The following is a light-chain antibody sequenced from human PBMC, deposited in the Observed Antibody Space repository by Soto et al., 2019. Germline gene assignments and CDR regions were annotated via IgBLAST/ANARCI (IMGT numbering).Light chain of an antibody. Sequence: EIVLTQSPGTLSLSPGDGATLSCRASQSVPKNYSGWYKQKTGQAPRLLIYDVSNMATDVPDRLSGSGFETAVPLTIRGLEPEYFGVYYCQQSATAQLPFGVGTKLEIK. V-gene: IGKV3-20*01. CDR3: QQSATAQLP. J-gene: IGKJ4*01. CDR2: DVS. CDR1: QSVPKNY.